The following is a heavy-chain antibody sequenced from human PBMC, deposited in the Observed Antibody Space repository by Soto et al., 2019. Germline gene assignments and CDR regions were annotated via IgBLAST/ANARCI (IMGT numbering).Heavy chain of an antibody. V-gene: IGHV1-58*01. CDR3: AAPSIAVPGKRGGVYYYYGMDV. Sequence: QMQLVQSGPEVKKPGTSVKVSCKASGFTFTSSAVQWVRQARGQRLEWIGWIVVGSGNTNYAQKFQERVTITRDMSTSTAYMELSSLRSEDTAVYYCAAPSIAVPGKRGGVYYYYGMDVWGQGTTVTVSS. D-gene: IGHD6-19*01. CDR2: IVVGSGNT. J-gene: IGHJ6*02. CDR1: GFTFTSSA.